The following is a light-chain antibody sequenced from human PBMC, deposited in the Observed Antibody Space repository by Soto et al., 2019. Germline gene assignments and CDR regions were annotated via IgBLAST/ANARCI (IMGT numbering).Light chain of an antibody. CDR2: DAS. V-gene: IGKV3-11*01. Sequence: EIVLTQSPATLSLSPGERATLSCRASQSISSYLAWYQQQPGQTPRLLIYDASNRATGIPARFSGSGSGTDFTLTINSLEPEDFAVYHCQQRDSWPLTFGGGTKVEIK. CDR1: QSISSY. J-gene: IGKJ4*01. CDR3: QQRDSWPLT.